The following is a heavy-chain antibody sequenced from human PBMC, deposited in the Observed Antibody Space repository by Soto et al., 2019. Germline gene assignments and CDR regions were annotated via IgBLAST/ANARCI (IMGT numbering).Heavy chain of an antibody. J-gene: IGHJ3*01. V-gene: IGHV4-4*02. CDR2: IYHTGTT. CDR3: ASALVGAFDV. D-gene: IGHD3-10*01. Sequence: SETLSLTWAVSGGSVINNRCWSWVSQPPGKGLEWIGEIYHTGTTNYNPSLKSRVTISLDKSNNRFSLNVNSVTAADTAVYYCASALVGAFDVWGQGTMVTVSS. CDR1: GGSVINNRC.